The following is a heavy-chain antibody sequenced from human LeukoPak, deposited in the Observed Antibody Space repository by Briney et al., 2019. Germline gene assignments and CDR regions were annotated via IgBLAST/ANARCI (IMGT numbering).Heavy chain of an antibody. D-gene: IGHD1-1*01. V-gene: IGHV4-30-2*01. Sequence: SQTLSLTCAVSGGSISSGGYSWSWIRQPPGKGLEWIGYIYHSGSTYYNPSLKSRVTISVDRSKNQFSLKLSSVTAADTAVYYCARQRNYIGPFDIWGQGTMVTVSS. CDR3: ARQRNYIGPFDI. CDR1: GGSISSGGYS. J-gene: IGHJ3*02. CDR2: IYHSGST.